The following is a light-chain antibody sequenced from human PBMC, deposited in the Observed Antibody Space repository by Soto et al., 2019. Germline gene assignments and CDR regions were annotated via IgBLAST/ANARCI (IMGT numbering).Light chain of an antibody. Sequence: DIEMTQSPPILSVSPGEGATLSCRASQRISTNLAWYQHIPGQAPRLLIVSSSRRPTDVPARFSGSGSGTDFTLTISSLQSEDSAFYYCQQYNNWPPLDTFGQGTRLEIK. CDR3: QQYNNWPPLDT. CDR1: QRISTN. J-gene: IGKJ5*01. V-gene: IGKV3-15*01. CDR2: SSS.